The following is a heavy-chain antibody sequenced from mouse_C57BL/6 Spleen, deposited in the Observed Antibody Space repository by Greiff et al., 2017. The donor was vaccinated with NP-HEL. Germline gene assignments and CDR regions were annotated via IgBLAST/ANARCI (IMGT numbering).Heavy chain of an antibody. CDR3: ARSTPHLYYDV. Sequence: EVKLVESGAELVKPGASVKLSCTASGFNIKDYYMHWVKQRTEQGLEWIGRIDPEDGETKYAPKFQGKATITADTSSNTAYLQLSSLTSADTAVYYWARSTPHLYYDVWGTGATVTVAS. J-gene: IGHJ1*03. CDR1: GFNIKDYY. V-gene: IGHV14-2*01. CDR2: IDPEDGET.